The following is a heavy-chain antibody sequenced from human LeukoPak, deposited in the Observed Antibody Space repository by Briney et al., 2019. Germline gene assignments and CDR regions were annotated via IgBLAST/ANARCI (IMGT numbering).Heavy chain of an antibody. CDR3: VRGGASRWGTNSFDF. J-gene: IGHJ4*02. D-gene: IGHD1-1*01. V-gene: IGHV4-38-2*01. Sequence: SETLSLTCAVSNYSISDGHYWGWIRQPPGTGLEWIANAFQSGSTYYSPPLRSRVTVSVDTSKNQFSLMVRSVTAADTAVYYCVRGGASRWGTNSFDFWGQGKLVTVSS. CDR2: AFQSGST. CDR1: NYSISDGHY.